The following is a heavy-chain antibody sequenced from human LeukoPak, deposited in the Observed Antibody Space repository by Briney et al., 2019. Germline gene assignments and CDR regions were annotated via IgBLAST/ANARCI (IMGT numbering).Heavy chain of an antibody. CDR2: IYASGST. Sequence: SQTLSLTCTVSGGSITSGTYYWSWIRQAAGKGLEWIGRIYASGSTNYNPSLKSRVTISVDTSKNQFSLKLSSVTAADTAVYYCAREGYGSGSPHLGDAFDIWGQGTMVTVSS. J-gene: IGHJ3*02. CDR1: GGSITSGTYY. D-gene: IGHD3-10*01. V-gene: IGHV4-61*02. CDR3: AREGYGSGSPHLGDAFDI.